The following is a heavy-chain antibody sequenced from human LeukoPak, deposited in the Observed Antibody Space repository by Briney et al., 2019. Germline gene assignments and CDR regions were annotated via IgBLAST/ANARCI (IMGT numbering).Heavy chain of an antibody. D-gene: IGHD6-6*01. CDR3: ARLSDSSSYFDY. Sequence: PSETLSLTCTVSGGSISSYYWSWIRQPPGKGLEWIGYIYYSGSTNYNPSLKSRVTISVDTSKNQFSLKLSSVTAADTAVYYCARLSDSSSYFDYWGQGTLVTVSS. CDR2: IYYSGST. V-gene: IGHV4-59*08. J-gene: IGHJ4*02. CDR1: GGSISSYY.